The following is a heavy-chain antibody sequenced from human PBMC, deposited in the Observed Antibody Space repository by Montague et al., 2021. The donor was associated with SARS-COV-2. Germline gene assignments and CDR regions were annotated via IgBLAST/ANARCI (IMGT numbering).Heavy chain of an antibody. V-gene: IGHV4-34*01. D-gene: IGHD3-9*01. CDR1: GGSFSGFY. J-gene: IGHJ6*02. CDR2: MNHSGST. CDR3: ARGVTHYDILTGYYKGNYYYGMDV. Sequence: SETLSLTCTVSGGSFSGFYWSWIRQPPGKGLEWIGEMNHSGSTNYNPSLKSRVTISVDTSKNQFSLKLSSVTAADTAVYYCARGVTHYDILTGYYKGNYYYGMDVWGQGTTVTVS.